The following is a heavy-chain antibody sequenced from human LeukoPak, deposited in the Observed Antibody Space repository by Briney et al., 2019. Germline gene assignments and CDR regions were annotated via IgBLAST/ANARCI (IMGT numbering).Heavy chain of an antibody. Sequence: GGSLRLSCAASGFTFSSYWMNWVRQAPGKGLEWVSSISSSSSYIYYADSVKGRFTISRDNAKNSLYLQMNSLRAEDTAVYYCAELGITMIGGVWGKGTTVTISS. D-gene: IGHD3-10*02. CDR2: ISSSSSYI. CDR1: GFTFSSYW. CDR3: AELGITMIGGV. V-gene: IGHV3-21*01. J-gene: IGHJ6*04.